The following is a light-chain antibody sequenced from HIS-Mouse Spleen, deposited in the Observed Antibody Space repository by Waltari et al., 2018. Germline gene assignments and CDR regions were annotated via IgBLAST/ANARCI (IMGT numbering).Light chain of an antibody. CDR1: SSDVGGYNY. J-gene: IGLJ2*01. Sequence: QSALTQPASVSGSPGQSITISCTGTSSDVGGYNYLAWYQQHPGQAPKLMIYDVSNRPSGVSNRFSGSKSGNTASLTISGLQAEDEADYYCSSYTSSSFNVVFGGGTKLTVL. CDR3: SSYTSSSFNVV. CDR2: DVS. V-gene: IGLV2-14*03.